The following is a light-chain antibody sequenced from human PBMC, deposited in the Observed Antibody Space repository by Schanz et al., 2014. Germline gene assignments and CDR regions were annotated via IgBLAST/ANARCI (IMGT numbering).Light chain of an antibody. J-gene: IGLJ1*01. V-gene: IGLV2-14*02. CDR2: EGS. CDR3: SSYAGSNTLYV. Sequence: QSALTQPASVSGSPGQSITLSCTGTSSDVGTYNLVSWYQQYPGKAPKLIIYEGSKRPSGVSNRFSGSKSDNTASLTISGLQAEDEADYYCSSYAGSNTLYVFGTGTKVTVL. CDR1: SSDVGTYNL.